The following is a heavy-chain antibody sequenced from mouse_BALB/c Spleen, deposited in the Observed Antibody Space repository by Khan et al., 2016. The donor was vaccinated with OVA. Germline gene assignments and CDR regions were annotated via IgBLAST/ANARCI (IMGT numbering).Heavy chain of an antibody. CDR2: IDPSTGYT. D-gene: IGHD1-1*02. CDR3: ARRRQYGSFAY. J-gene: IGHJ3*01. CDR1: GYTFTTYW. V-gene: IGHV1-7*01. Sequence: QVQLKQSGAELAKPGASVKMSCKASGYTFTTYWMHWVKQRPGQGLEWIGYIDPSTGYTEYNQTFKDKATLTTDKSSSTAYMQLSSLTSEDSAVYYCARRRQYGSFAYGGQGTLVTVSA.